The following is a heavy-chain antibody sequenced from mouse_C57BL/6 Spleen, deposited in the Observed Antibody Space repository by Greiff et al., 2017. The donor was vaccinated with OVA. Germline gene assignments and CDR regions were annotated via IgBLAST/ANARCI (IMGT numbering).Heavy chain of an antibody. D-gene: IGHD4-1*01. CDR1: GYAFSSSW. V-gene: IGHV1-82*01. J-gene: IGHJ4*01. CDR2: IYPGDGDT. CDR3: ARSGDWDDYAMDY. Sequence: VQRVESGPELVKPGASVKISCKASGYAFSSSWMNWVKQRPGKGLEWIGRIYPGDGDTNYNGKFKGKATLTADKSSSTAYMQLSSLTSEDSAVYFCARSGDWDDYAMDYWGQGTSVTVSS.